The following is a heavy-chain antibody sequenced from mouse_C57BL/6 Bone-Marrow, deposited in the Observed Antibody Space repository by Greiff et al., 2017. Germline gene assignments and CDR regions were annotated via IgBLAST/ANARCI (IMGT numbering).Heavy chain of an antibody. CDR3: ARRSDDYDGFAY. CDR2: ISDGGSYT. V-gene: IGHV5-4*03. J-gene: IGHJ3*01. Sequence: EVMLVESGGGLVKPGGSLKLSCAASGFTFSSYAMSWVRQTPEKRLEWVATISDGGSYTYYPDNVKGRFTISRDNAKNNLYLQMSHLKSEDTAMYYCARRSDDYDGFAYWGQGTLVTVSA. D-gene: IGHD2-4*01. CDR1: GFTFSSYA.